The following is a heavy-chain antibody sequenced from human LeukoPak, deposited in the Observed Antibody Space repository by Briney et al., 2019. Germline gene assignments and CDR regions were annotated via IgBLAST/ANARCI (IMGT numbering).Heavy chain of an antibody. CDR3: ARDEIVATNNYYYYYMDV. V-gene: IGHV3-21*01. Sequence: GSLGLFCAASGFTFSSYSKNWGRQAPGKGLGWVSSISRSSSYIYYADSVKGRFTISRDNAKNSLYLQMNSLRAEDTAVYYCARDEIVATNNYYYYYMDVWGKGTTVTVSS. CDR2: ISRSSSYI. J-gene: IGHJ6*03. CDR1: GFTFSSYS. D-gene: IGHD5-12*01.